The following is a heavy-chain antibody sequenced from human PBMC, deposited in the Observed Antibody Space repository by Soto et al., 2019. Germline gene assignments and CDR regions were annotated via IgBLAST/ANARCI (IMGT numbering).Heavy chain of an antibody. Sequence: GCLRRSCAASGFTFRSYTMNWVRQAPGKGLEWVSSITSSSTYTYYADSVKGRFTISRDNAKNSLYLQMSSLRAEDTALYYCARRRSSNQNDDWGQGTLVTVSS. CDR1: GFTFRSYT. CDR2: ITSSSTYT. V-gene: IGHV3-21*01. CDR3: ARRRSSNQNDD. J-gene: IGHJ4*02. D-gene: IGHD6-6*01.